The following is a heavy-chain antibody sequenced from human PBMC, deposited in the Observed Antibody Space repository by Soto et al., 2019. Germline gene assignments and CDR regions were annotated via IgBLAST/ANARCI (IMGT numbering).Heavy chain of an antibody. V-gene: IGHV3-23*01. D-gene: IGHD6-13*01. CDR3: AKDINPQQQVGGGPGQAFDI. Sequence: GGSLRLPCAASGFTFSSYAMSWVRQAPGKGLEWVSAISGSGGSTYYADSVKGRFTISRDNSKNTLYLQMNSLRAEDTAVYYCAKDINPQQQVGGGPGQAFDIWGQGTMVTVSS. CDR1: GFTFSSYA. CDR2: ISGSGGST. J-gene: IGHJ3*02.